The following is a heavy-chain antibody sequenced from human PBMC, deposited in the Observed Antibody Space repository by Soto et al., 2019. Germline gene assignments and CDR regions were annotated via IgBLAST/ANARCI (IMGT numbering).Heavy chain of an antibody. V-gene: IGHV5-10-1*03. CDR1: GYSFSSYW. CDR3: ARQYCSTTSCPFHFDY. J-gene: IGHJ4*02. D-gene: IGHD2-2*01. CDR2: IDPSDSYT. Sequence: EVQLVQSGAEVQKPGESLRISCKGSGYSFSSYWINWVRQMPGKGLEWMGRIDPSDSYTNYSPSFQGHVTISSDKPFNTAYLQWSSLKASDTAIYYCARQYCSTTSCPFHFDYWGQGTLVTVSS.